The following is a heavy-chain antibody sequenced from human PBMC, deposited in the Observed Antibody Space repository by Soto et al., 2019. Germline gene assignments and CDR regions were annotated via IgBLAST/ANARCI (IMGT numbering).Heavy chain of an antibody. V-gene: IGHV3-23*01. Sequence: TGGSLILSCAASGFTFSSYAMSWVRQAPGKGLEWVSAISGGGGSTYYADSVKGRFTISRDNSKNTLYLQMNSLRAEDTAVYYCAKALRAVANNWFDPWGQGTLVTVSS. CDR2: ISGGGGST. D-gene: IGHD6-19*01. J-gene: IGHJ5*02. CDR1: GFTFSSYA. CDR3: AKALRAVANNWFDP.